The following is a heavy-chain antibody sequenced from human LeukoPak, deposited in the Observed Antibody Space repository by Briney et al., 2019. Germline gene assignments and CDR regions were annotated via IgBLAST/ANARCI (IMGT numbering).Heavy chain of an antibody. V-gene: IGHV3-21*01. Sequence: GGSLRLSCAASGFTFNTYAMSWVRQAPGKGLEWVSSISSGSTYMYYADSVKGRFTISRDNAQNSMYLQMNSLRAEDTAVYYCGRVGGRSKAAKGDAFDIWGQGTMVVVSS. D-gene: IGHD6-6*01. CDR3: GRVGGRSKAAKGDAFDI. J-gene: IGHJ3*02. CDR1: GFTFNTYA. CDR2: ISSGSTYM.